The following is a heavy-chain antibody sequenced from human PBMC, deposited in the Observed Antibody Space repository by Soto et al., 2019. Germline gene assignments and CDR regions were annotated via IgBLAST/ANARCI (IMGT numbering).Heavy chain of an antibody. CDR2: INHSGST. J-gene: IGHJ6*02. CDR3: ARAVRYSSSAYYYYGMDV. D-gene: IGHD6-6*01. V-gene: IGHV4-34*01. CDR1: GGSFSGYY. Sequence: SETLSLTCAVYGGSFSGYYWSWIRQPPGKGLEWIGEINHSGSTNYNPSLKSRVTISVDTSKNQFSLKLSSVTAADTAVYYCARAVRYSSSAYYYYGMDVWGQGTTVTVSS.